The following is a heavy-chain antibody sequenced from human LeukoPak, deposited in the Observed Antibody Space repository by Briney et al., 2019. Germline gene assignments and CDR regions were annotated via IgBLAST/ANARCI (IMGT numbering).Heavy chain of an antibody. CDR3: ARHSRGLISKSSSTSYDY. D-gene: IGHD2-2*01. Sequence: GEPLKISCKGSGYRFTTYWIGWVRQMTGQGLEWMGIIYPGDSETRYSPSFQGQVTISAEKSISTAYLQWSSLKASDTAMYYCARHSRGLISKSSSTSYDYWGQGTLVTVSS. V-gene: IGHV5-51*01. J-gene: IGHJ4*02. CDR1: GYRFTTYW. CDR2: IYPGDSET.